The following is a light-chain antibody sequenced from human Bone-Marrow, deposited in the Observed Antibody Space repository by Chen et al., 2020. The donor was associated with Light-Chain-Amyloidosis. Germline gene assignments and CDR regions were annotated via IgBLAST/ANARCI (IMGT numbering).Light chain of an antibody. Sequence: GVTQPPSVSVSPGQTARITCSGDDLPTKYAYWYQQKPGQAPVLVIHRDTERPSGISERFSGSNSGNTATLTISRVEAGDEADYYCQVWDSSSDHFWVFGGGTKLTVL. J-gene: IGLJ3*02. CDR3: QVWDSSSDHFWV. CDR2: RDT. CDR1: DLPTKY. V-gene: IGLV3-21*02.